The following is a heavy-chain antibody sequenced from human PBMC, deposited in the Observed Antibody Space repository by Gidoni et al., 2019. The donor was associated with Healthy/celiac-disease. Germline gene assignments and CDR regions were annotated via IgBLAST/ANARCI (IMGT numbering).Heavy chain of an antibody. V-gene: IGHV4-34*01. J-gene: IGHJ4*02. Sequence: QVQLQQWGAGLLKPSETLSLTCAVYGGSFGGYYWRWTRQPPGKGLEWIGEINHSGSTNYNPSLKSRVTISVDTSKNQFSLKLSSVTAADTAVYYCARGPIITIFGVVRQQDFDYWGQGTLVTVSS. D-gene: IGHD3-3*01. CDR1: GGSFGGYY. CDR2: INHSGST. CDR3: ARGPIITIFGVVRQQDFDY.